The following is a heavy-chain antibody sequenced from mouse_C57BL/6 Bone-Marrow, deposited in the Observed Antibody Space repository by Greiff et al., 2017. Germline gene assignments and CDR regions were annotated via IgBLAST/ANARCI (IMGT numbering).Heavy chain of an antibody. V-gene: IGHV5-9-1*02. CDR2: ISSGGDYI. CDR3: SRRGQLRLYYYAMDY. CDR1: GFTFSSYA. J-gene: IGHJ4*01. D-gene: IGHD3-2*02. Sequence: EVKLLESGDGLVKPGGSLKLSCAASGFTFSSYAMSWVRQTPEQRLEWVAYISSGGDYIYYADTVKGRFTISRDNARNTLYLQMSSLKSEDTAMYYWSRRGQLRLYYYAMDYWGQGTSVTVSS.